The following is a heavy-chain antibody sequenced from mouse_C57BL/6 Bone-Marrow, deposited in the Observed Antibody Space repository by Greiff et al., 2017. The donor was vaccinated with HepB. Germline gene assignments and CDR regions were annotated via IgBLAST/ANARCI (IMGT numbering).Heavy chain of an antibody. Sequence: VKLMESGAELVKPGASVKLSCKASGYTFTEYTIHWVKQRSGQGIEWIGWFYPGSGSIKYNEKFKDKATLTADKSSSTVYMELSRLTSEDSAVYFCARHEDYDYDGAWFAYWGQGTLVTVSA. CDR3: ARHEDYDYDGAWFAY. D-gene: IGHD2-4*01. CDR1: GYTFTEYT. CDR2: FYPGSGSI. J-gene: IGHJ3*01. V-gene: IGHV1-62-2*01.